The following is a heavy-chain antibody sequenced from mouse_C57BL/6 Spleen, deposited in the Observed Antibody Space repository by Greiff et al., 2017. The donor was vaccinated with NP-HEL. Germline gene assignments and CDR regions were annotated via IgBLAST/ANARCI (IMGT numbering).Heavy chain of an antibody. CDR2: INPGSGGT. CDR1: GYAFTNYL. CDR3: ARSDYDGTWFAY. J-gene: IGHJ3*01. V-gene: IGHV1-54*01. Sequence: VKLMESGAELVRPGTSVKVSCKASGYAFTNYLIEWVKQRPGQGLEWIGVINPGSGGTNYNEKFKGKATLTADKSSSTAYMQLSSLTSEDSAVYFCARSDYDGTWFAYWGQGTLVTVSA. D-gene: IGHD2-4*01.